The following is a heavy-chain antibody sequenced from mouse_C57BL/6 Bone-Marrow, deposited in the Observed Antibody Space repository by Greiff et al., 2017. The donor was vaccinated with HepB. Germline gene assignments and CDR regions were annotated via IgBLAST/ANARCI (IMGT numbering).Heavy chain of an antibody. V-gene: IGHV1-50*01. CDR3: ARGDYYGSSGFAY. CDR1: GYTFTSYW. CDR2: IDPSDSYT. D-gene: IGHD1-1*01. J-gene: IGHJ3*01. Sequence: QVQLQQSGAELVKPGASVKLSCKASGYTFTSYWMQWVKQRPGQGLEWIGEIDPSDSYTNYNQKFKGKATLTVDTSSSTAYMPLSSLTSEDSAVYYCARGDYYGSSGFAYWGQGTLATVSA.